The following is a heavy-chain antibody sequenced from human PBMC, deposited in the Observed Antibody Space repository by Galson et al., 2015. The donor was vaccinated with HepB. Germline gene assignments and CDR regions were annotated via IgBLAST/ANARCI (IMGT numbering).Heavy chain of an antibody. V-gene: IGHV2-70*11. D-gene: IGHD1-26*01. CDR2: IDWDDDK. J-gene: IGHJ4*02. Sequence: PALVKPTQTLTLTCTFSGFSLSTSGMCVSWIRQPPGKALEWLARIDWDDDKYYSTSLKTRLTISKDTSKNQVVLTMTNMDPVDTATYYCARIQYSGSYSTLDYWGQGTLVTVSS. CDR3: ARIQYSGSYSTLDY. CDR1: GFSLSTSGMC.